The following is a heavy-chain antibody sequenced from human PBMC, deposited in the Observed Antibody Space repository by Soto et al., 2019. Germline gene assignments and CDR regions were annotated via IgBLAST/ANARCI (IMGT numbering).Heavy chain of an antibody. V-gene: IGHV4-34*01. CDR1: GGSFSGYY. D-gene: IGHD6-19*01. Sequence: SETLSLTCAVYGGSFSGYYWSWIRQPPGKGLEWIGEINHSGSTNYNPSLKSRITISVETTKNQFPLKLSSVNAADTAVYYCARGSTMYSSGWYDYWGQGTLVTVSS. CDR3: ARGSTMYSSGWYDY. CDR2: INHSGST. J-gene: IGHJ4*02.